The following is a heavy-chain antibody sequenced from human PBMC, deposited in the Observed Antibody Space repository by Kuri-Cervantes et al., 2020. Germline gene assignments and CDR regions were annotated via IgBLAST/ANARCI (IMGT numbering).Heavy chain of an antibody. V-gene: IGHV4-28*01. CDR1: GYSISSSNW. J-gene: IGHJ4*02. CDR3: ARHGEWFDY. CDR2: IYYSGST. D-gene: IGHD3-10*01. Sequence: SETLSLTCAVSGYSISSSNWWGWIRQPPGEGLEWIGYIYYSGSTNYNPSLKSRVTISVDTSKNQFSLKLSSVTAADTAVYYCARHGEWFDYWGQGTLGTVSS.